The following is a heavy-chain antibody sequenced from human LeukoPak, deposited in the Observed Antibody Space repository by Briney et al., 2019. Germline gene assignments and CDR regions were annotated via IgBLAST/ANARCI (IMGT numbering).Heavy chain of an antibody. D-gene: IGHD4-11*01. CDR2: ISWNSGST. J-gene: IGHJ6*03. Sequence: GGSLRLSCAASGFTFDDYAMHWVRQAPGKGLEWVSGISWNSGSTGYADSVKGRFTISRDNAKNSLYLQMNSLRAEDTALYYCAKGMTTVTGGDIKYYYYYMDVWGKGTTVTVSS. CDR3: AKGMTTVTGGDIKYYYYYMDV. CDR1: GFTFDDYA. V-gene: IGHV3-9*01.